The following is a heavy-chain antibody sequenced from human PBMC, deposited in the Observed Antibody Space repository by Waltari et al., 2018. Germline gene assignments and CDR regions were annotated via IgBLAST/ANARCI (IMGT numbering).Heavy chain of an antibody. CDR2: ISAYNGNK. Sequence: QVQLVQSGAEVKKPGASVKVSCKASGYTFTSYGISWVRQAPGQGLEWMGWISAYNGNKNYTQKLQSRVTMTPATSTSTDYMGLRSLRSDDTALYYCAREPNRYSSSSEYFQHWSQGTLVTVSS. CDR3: AREPNRYSSSSEYFQH. V-gene: IGHV1-18*01. J-gene: IGHJ1*01. CDR1: GYTFTSYG. D-gene: IGHD6-6*01.